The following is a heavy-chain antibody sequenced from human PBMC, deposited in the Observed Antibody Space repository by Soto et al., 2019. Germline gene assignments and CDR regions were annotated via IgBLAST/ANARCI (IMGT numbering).Heavy chain of an antibody. CDR2: IIPIFGTA. J-gene: IGHJ5*02. D-gene: IGHD6-6*01. V-gene: IGHV1-69*13. Sequence: VFPVKRARKASGGTKSIYAISWLRQEQGQGLEWMGGIIPIFGTANYAQKFQGRVTITADESTSTAYMELSSLRSEDTAVYYCARDPVYSSSPPNWFGPWGQGTLVTVYS. CDR3: ARDPVYSSSPPNWFGP. CDR1: GGTKSIYA.